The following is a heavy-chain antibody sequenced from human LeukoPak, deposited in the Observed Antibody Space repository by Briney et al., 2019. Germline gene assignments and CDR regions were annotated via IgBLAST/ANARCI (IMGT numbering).Heavy chain of an antibody. Sequence: SETLSLTCTVSGGSISSYYWSWIRQPPGKGLEWIGYIYYSGSTNYNPSLKSRVTISVDTSKNQFSLKLSSETAADTAVYYCARQAGAADPFDYWGQGTLVTVSS. D-gene: IGHD6-13*01. CDR1: GGSISSYY. CDR2: IYYSGST. CDR3: ARQAGAADPFDY. V-gene: IGHV4-59*01. J-gene: IGHJ4*02.